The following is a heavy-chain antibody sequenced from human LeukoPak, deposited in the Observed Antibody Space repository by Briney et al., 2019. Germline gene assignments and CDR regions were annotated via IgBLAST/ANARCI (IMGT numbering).Heavy chain of an antibody. CDR1: GFTFSSYE. Sequence: QSGGSLRLSCAASGFTFSSYEMNWVRQAPGKGLEWVSYISSSGSTIYYADSVKGRFTISRDNAKNSLYLQMNSLRAEDTAVYYCARFTSSGWYRYFDYWGQGTLVTVSS. J-gene: IGHJ4*02. CDR3: ARFTSSGWYRYFDY. D-gene: IGHD6-19*01. V-gene: IGHV3-48*03. CDR2: ISSSGSTI.